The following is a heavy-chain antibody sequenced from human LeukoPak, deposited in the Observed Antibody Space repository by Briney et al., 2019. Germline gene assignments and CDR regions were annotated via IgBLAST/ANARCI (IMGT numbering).Heavy chain of an antibody. Sequence: GGSLRLSCAASGFKFASFGMHWVRQAPGKGLEWVSAISGSDDSTYYADSVKGRFTISRDNSKNTLYLQMNSLRAEDTAVYYCAKDGLLTAAGRFDYWGQGTLVTVSS. J-gene: IGHJ4*02. CDR3: AKDGLLTAAGRFDY. CDR2: ISGSDDST. D-gene: IGHD6-13*01. CDR1: GFKFASFG. V-gene: IGHV3-23*01.